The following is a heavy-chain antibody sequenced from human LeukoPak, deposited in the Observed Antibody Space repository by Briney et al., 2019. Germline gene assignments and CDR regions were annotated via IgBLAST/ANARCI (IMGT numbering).Heavy chain of an antibody. CDR3: ARKYYYDSSFGFDI. D-gene: IGHD3-22*01. J-gene: IGHJ3*02. CDR1: GGSISSYY. V-gene: IGHV4-59*01. CDR2: IYDSGST. Sequence: SETLSLTCTVSGGSISSYYWSWIRQPPGKGLEWIGYIYDSGSTNYNPSLKSRVTISVDTSKNQFSLKLSSVTAADTAVYYCARKYYYDSSFGFDIWGQGTMVTVSS.